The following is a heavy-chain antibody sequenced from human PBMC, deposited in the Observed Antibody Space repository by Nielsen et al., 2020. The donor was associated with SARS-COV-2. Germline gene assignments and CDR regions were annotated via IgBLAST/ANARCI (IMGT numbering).Heavy chain of an antibody. Sequence: GESLKISCAASGFTFDDYAMHWIRQAPGKGLEWVSYISSSGSTIYYADSVKGRFTISRDNAKNSLYLQMNSLRAEDTAVYYCARDSKILWFGELLAYYYYGMDVWGQGTTVTVSS. D-gene: IGHD3-10*01. CDR3: ARDSKILWFGELLAYYYYGMDV. J-gene: IGHJ6*02. V-gene: IGHV3-11*01. CDR2: ISSSGSTI. CDR1: GFTFDDYA.